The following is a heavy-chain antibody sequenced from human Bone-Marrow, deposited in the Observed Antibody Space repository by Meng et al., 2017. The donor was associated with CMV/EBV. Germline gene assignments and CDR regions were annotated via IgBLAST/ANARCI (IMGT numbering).Heavy chain of an antibody. CDR3: AKDPDYARHWYFDL. CDR1: GFAFSTYA. D-gene: IGHD4-17*01. V-gene: IGHV3-23*01. J-gene: IGHJ2*01. CDR2: ISGSGGST. Sequence: EVQLLESGGDLVQPGKSLRLSCAASGFAFSTYAMSWVRQAPGKGLEWVSAISGSGGSTYYAVSVRGRFTISRDNSKNTLYLQMNSLRAEDTAVYYCAKDPDYARHWYFDLWGRGTLVTVSS.